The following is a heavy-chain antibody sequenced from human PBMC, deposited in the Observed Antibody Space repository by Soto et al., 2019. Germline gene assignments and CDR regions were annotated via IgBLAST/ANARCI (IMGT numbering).Heavy chain of an antibody. D-gene: IGHD4-17*01. CDR3: ASPIKPYGDYEPIDAFDI. V-gene: IGHV5-51*01. CDR1: GYSFTSYW. J-gene: IGHJ3*02. Sequence: GESLKISCKGSGYSFTSYWIGWVRQMPGKGLEWMGIIYPGDSDTRYSPSFQGQVTISADKSISTAYLQWSSLKASDTAMYYCASPIKPYGDYEPIDAFDIWGQGTMVTVSS. CDR2: IYPGDSDT.